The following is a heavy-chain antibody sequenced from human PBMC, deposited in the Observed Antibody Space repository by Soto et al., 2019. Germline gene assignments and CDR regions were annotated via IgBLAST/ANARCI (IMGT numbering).Heavy chain of an antibody. CDR1: GDTFSSYA. V-gene: IGHV1-3*01. Sequence: AAVKSCCKASGDTFSSYAMHWVRQAPGQRLEWMGWINAGNGNTKYSQKFQGRVTITRDTSASTAYMELSSLRSEDTAVYYCARRDSIAASYYFDYCRQRPLVPVSS. CDR3: ARRDSIAASYYFDY. CDR2: INAGNGNT. J-gene: IGHJ4*02. D-gene: IGHD6-6*01.